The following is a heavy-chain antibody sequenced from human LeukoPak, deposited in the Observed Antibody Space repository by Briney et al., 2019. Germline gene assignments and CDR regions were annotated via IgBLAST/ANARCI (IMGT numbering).Heavy chain of an antibody. CDR2: IYYSGST. D-gene: IGHD2-2*03. J-gene: IGHJ5*02. CDR3: ARAMDIVVVPAAIEHNWFDP. V-gene: IGHV4-39*07. Sequence: SETLSLTCTVSSGSISSSSYYWGWIRQPPGKGLEWIGSIYYSGSTYYNPSLKSRVTISVDTSKNQFSLKLSSVTAADTAVYYCARAMDIVVVPAAIEHNWFDPWGQGTLVTVSS. CDR1: SGSISSSSYY.